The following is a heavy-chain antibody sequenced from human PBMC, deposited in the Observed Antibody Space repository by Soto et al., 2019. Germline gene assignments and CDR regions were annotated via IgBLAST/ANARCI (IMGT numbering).Heavy chain of an antibody. J-gene: IGHJ3*02. Sequence: GGSLRLSCAASGFTFSSYAMSWVRQAPGKGLEWVSAISGSGGSTYYADSVKGRFTISRDNSKNTLYLQMNSLRAEDTAVYYCAKALSRYYYDSSGYYYREDDAFDIWGQGTMVTVSS. D-gene: IGHD3-22*01. V-gene: IGHV3-23*01. CDR1: GFTFSSYA. CDR3: AKALSRYYYDSSGYYYREDDAFDI. CDR2: ISGSGGST.